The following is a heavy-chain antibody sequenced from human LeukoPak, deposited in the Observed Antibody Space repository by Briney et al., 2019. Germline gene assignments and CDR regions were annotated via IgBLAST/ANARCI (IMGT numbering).Heavy chain of an antibody. D-gene: IGHD2-2*03. CDR3: ARLGYRSSTSCYRGWFDP. Sequence: SETLSLTCTVSGGSISSSSYYWGWIRQPPGKGLEWIGSIYYSGSTYYNPSLKSRVTISVDTSKNQFSLKLSSVTAADTAVYYCARLGYRSSTSCYRGWFDPWGQGTLVTVSS. CDR2: IYYSGST. CDR1: GGSISSSSYY. J-gene: IGHJ5*02. V-gene: IGHV4-39*01.